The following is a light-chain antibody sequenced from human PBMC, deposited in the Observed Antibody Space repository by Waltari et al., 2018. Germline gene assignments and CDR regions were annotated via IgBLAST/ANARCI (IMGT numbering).Light chain of an antibody. CDR1: ENVRTA. J-gene: IGKJ1*01. CDR3: QHYVRLPVA. V-gene: IGKV3-20*01. Sequence: EIVLTQSPGTLSLSPGARAPLYCRASENVRTALAWYQQKPGQAPRLLIFGASNRAIGIPDRFSGGGSGTDFSLTISRLEPEDFAVYFCQHYVRLPVAFGQGTKVDIK. CDR2: GAS.